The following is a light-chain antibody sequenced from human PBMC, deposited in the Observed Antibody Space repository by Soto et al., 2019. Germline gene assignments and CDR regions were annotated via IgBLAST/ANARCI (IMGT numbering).Light chain of an antibody. Sequence: DIQMTQSPATLSASEKDRVTITCRASQSISSWLAWYQQKPGKAPKLLIYKASSLESGVPSRFSGSGSGTEFTLTISSLQPDVFATYYCQQYNSYSRTFGQGTKVDIK. CDR3: QQYNSYSRT. V-gene: IGKV1-5*03. CDR1: QSISSW. J-gene: IGKJ1*01. CDR2: KAS.